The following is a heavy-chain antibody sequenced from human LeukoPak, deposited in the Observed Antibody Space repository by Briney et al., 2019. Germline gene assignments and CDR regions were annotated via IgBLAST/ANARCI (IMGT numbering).Heavy chain of an antibody. J-gene: IGHJ6*02. CDR3: ARIKGLYYYYGMDV. D-gene: IGHD3-22*01. Sequence: ASVKVSCKASGYTFTSYTVNWVRQAPGQGLEWMGVINTNTGNPTYAQGFTGRFVFSLDTSVSTAYLQISSLKAEDTAVYYCARIKGLYYYYGMDVWGQGTTVTVSS. V-gene: IGHV7-4-1*02. CDR2: INTNTGNP. CDR1: GYTFTSYT.